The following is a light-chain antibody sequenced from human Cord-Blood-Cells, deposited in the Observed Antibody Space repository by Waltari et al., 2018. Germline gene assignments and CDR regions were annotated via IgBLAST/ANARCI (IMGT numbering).Light chain of an antibody. CDR1: SSDVGGYNY. J-gene: IGLJ2*01. CDR2: DVR. V-gene: IGLV2-14*01. CDR3: SSYTSSSTLV. Sequence: QSALTQPASVSGSPGQSITISCTGTSSDVGGYNYVSWYQQHPGKAPKLMIYDVRNRPSGVSNLFSRSKSRNTASLTISGLQAEDEADYYCSSYTSSSTLVFGGGTKLTVL.